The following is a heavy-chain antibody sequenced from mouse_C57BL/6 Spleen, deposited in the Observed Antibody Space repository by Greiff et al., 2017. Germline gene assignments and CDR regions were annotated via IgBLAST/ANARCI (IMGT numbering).Heavy chain of an antibody. D-gene: IGHD2-3*01. V-gene: IGHV1-55*01. CDR2: IYPGSGST. Sequence: QVQLQQPGAELVKPGASVKMSCKASGYTFTSYWITWVKQRPGQGLEWIGDIYPGSGSTNYNEKFKSKATLTVDTSSSTAYMQLSSLTSEDSAVYYCGRGGGYYPHFGCWGEGTTLTVSS. J-gene: IGHJ2*01. CDR1: GYTFTSYW. CDR3: GRGGGYYPHFGC.